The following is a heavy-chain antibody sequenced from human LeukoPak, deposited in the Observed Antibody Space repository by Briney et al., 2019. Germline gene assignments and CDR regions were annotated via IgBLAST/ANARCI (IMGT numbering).Heavy chain of an antibody. V-gene: IGHV4-34*01. D-gene: IGHD2/OR15-2a*01. CDR3: TRSGLTGMRKYPRADYYYYGMDV. J-gene: IGHJ6*02. Sequence: PSETLSLTCAVYGGSFSGYYWSWIRQPPGKGLEWIGEINHSGSTNYNPSLKSRATLSVDTSTNQFSLKLTSVTAADTAVYFCTRSGLTGMRKYPRADYYYYGMDVWGQGTAVTVSS. CDR1: GGSFSGYY. CDR2: INHSGST.